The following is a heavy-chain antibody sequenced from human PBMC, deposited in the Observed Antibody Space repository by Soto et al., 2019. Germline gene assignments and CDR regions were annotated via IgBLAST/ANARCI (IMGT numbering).Heavy chain of an antibody. CDR2: IYYSGIT. V-gene: IGHV4-39*01. CDR1: GDSISTGTYY. J-gene: IGHJ5*02. D-gene: IGHD3-9*01. Sequence: SDTLSLTCTVSGDSISTGTYYWGWIRQPPGKGLEWIGNIYYSGITYYNPSLKSRVAISVDTSKNQFSLKLSSVSAADTAIYYCARSNTGYYKWFDPWGQGTLVTVS. CDR3: ARSNTGYYKWFDP.